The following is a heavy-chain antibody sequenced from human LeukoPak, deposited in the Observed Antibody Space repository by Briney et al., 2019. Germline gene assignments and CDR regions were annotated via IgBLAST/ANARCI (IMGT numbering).Heavy chain of an antibody. V-gene: IGHV3-53*01. CDR3: ARGIASAGE. Sequence: GGSLRLSCAVSRLTASSDNFSWVRQAPGKGLEWVSVIYTGGGTYYADSVKGRSTISRENSKNTLYLQMNSLRAEDTAVYYCARGIASAGEWGQGTLVTVSS. D-gene: IGHD6-13*01. J-gene: IGHJ4*02. CDR1: RLTASSDN. CDR2: IYTGGGT.